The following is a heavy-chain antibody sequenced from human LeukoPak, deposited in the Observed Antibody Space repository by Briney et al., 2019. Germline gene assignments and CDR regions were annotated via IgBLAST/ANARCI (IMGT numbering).Heavy chain of an antibody. CDR2: ISYDGSNK. J-gene: IGHJ4*02. CDR3: PKEGKLQLPLRYFDC. D-gene: IGHD6-13*01. CDR1: GFTYNIYG. V-gene: IGHV3-30*18. Sequence: PGGSLRLSCAASGFTYNIYGMNWVRQDPGKGLEWVAVISYDGSNKYYADSVKGRFTISRDNSKNTLYLQMNSLRVEDTAVYYCPKEGKLQLPLRYFDCWGQGTLVTLSS.